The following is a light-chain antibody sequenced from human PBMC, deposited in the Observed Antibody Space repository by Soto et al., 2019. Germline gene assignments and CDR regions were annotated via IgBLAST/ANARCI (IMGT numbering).Light chain of an antibody. J-gene: IGKJ5*01. CDR3: QQYGSSPIT. V-gene: IGKV3-20*01. Sequence: EIVLTQSPGTLSLSPGERATLSCRASQRLITTYLAWYQQKPGQAPRLLISAASNRATGIPDRFSGSGSGTDFTLTISRLEPEDFAVYFCQQYGSSPITFGQGTRLEIK. CDR1: QRLITTY. CDR2: AAS.